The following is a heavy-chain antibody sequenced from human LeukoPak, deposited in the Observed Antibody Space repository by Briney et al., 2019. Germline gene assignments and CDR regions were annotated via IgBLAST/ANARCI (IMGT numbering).Heavy chain of an antibody. CDR1: GFTVSSNY. CDR3: ARLDGGSRSFDY. J-gene: IGHJ4*02. D-gene: IGHD2-15*01. V-gene: IGHV3-66*01. Sequence: GGSLRLSCAASGFTVSSNYMSWVRQAPGKGLEWVSVIYSGGSTYYADSVKGRFTISRDNSKNTLYLQMNSLRAEDTAVYYCARLDGGSRSFDYWGQGTLVTVSS. CDR2: IYSGGST.